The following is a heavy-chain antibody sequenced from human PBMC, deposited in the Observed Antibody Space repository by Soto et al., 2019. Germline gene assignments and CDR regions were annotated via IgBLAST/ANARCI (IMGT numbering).Heavy chain of an antibody. D-gene: IGHD3-3*01. CDR3: AKLDDAFDI. CDR1: GFTFDNYA. Sequence: EVQLVESGGGLVQPGRSLRLSCAASGFTFDNYAMHWVRQAPGKGLEWVSSISWESGTIGYADSVKGRFTISRDNARNSLYLQMNSLRPEDTALYYCAKLDDAFDIWGQGTMVTVSS. CDR2: ISWESGTI. V-gene: IGHV3-9*01. J-gene: IGHJ3*02.